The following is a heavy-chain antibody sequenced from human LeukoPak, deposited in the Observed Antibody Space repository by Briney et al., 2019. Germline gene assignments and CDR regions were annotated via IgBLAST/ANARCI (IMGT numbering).Heavy chain of an antibody. D-gene: IGHD6-19*01. V-gene: IGHV1-2*02. CDR2: INPNSGGT. J-gene: IGHJ4*02. CDR1: GYTFTGYY. CDR3: AREWGGFIAMAGTGLDY. Sequence: GASVKVSCKASGYTFTGYYMHWVRQAPGQGLEWMGWINPNSGGTNYAQKFQGRVTMTRDTSISTAYMELSRLRSDDTAVYYCAREWGGFIAMAGTGLDYWGQGTLVTVSS.